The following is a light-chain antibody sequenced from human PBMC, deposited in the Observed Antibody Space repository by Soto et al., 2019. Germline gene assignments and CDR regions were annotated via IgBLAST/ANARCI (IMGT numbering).Light chain of an antibody. CDR1: SSDVGGYNY. CDR3: NSYTGSSPLYV. V-gene: IGLV2-14*01. Sequence: QYALTQPASVSGSPGQSITISCTGTSSDVGGYNYVSWYQQHPGKAPKLMIYEVSNRPSGVSNRFSGSKSANTASLTISGLQAEDEADYYCNSYTGSSPLYVFGTGTKLTVL. J-gene: IGLJ1*01. CDR2: EVS.